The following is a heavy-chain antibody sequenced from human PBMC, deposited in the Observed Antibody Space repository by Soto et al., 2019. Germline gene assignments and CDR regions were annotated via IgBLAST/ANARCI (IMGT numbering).Heavy chain of an antibody. D-gene: IGHD6-6*01. Sequence: EVQLAESGGGLAQPGGSLRLSCAASGFTLSGYAMDWVRQAPGKGLEYVSGISSNGVGTYYANSVQGRFTISRDNSKNTVYLQMGSLRPEDMAVYYCARRARPAFYYMAVWGKGTTVTVSS. CDR1: GFTLSGYA. V-gene: IGHV3-64*01. J-gene: IGHJ6*03. CDR3: ARRARPAFYYMAV. CDR2: ISSNGVGT.